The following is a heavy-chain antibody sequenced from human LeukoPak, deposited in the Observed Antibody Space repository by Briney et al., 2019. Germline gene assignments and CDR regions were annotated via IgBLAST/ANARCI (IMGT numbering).Heavy chain of an antibody. Sequence: QPGGSLRLSCAASGFTFSNYGMHWVRQAPGKGLEWVAFIRYDGSNKYYADSVKGRFTISRDNSKNTLYLQMNSLRAEDTAVYYCAKDRAVAAPYYYYYMDVWGKGTTVTVSS. CDR2: IRYDGSNK. D-gene: IGHD6-19*01. V-gene: IGHV3-30*02. CDR3: AKDRAVAAPYYYYYMDV. CDR1: GFTFSNYG. J-gene: IGHJ6*03.